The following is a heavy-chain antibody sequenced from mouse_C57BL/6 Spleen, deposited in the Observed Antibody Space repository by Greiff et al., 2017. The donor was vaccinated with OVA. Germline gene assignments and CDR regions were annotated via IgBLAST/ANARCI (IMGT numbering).Heavy chain of an antibody. CDR1: GFTFSDYY. V-gene: IGHV5-16*01. CDR3: ARSITTVVARGGYYFDY. Sequence: EVMLVESEGGLVQPGSSMKLSCTASGFTFSDYYMAWVRQVPEKGLEWVANINYDGSSTYYLDSLKSRFIISRDNAKNILYLQMSSLKSEDTATYYWARSITTVVARGGYYFDYWGQGTTLTVSS. CDR2: INYDGSST. J-gene: IGHJ2*01. D-gene: IGHD1-1*01.